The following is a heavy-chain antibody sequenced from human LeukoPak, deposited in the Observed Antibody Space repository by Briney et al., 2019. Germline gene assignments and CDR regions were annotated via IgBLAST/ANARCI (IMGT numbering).Heavy chain of an antibody. CDR2: ISTSSSVI. V-gene: IGHV3-11*01. Sequence: GGSLRLSCAASGFTLSDYYMTWIRQAPGKGLEWVSYISTSSSVIYYADSVKGRFTISRDNAKNTLYLQMNSLRAEDTAVYYCAKGYYGDYSDAFDIWGQGTMVTVSS. CDR3: AKGYYGDYSDAFDI. D-gene: IGHD4-17*01. CDR1: GFTLSDYY. J-gene: IGHJ3*02.